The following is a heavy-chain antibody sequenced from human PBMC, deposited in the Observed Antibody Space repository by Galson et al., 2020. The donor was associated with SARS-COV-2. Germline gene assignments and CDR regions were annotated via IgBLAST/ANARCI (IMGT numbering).Heavy chain of an antibody. V-gene: IGHV4-59*01. J-gene: IGHJ4*02. CDR2: IYYSGST. D-gene: IGHD3-3*01. Sequence: SETLSLTCTVSGGSISSYYWSWIRQPPGKGLEWIGYIYYSGSTNYNPSLKSRVTISVDTSKNQFSLKLSSVTAADTAVYYCARAAQTDYDFWSCYYNAPHVDYWRQRTLVTVSS. CDR1: GGSISSYY. CDR3: ARAAQTDYDFWSCYYNAPHVDY.